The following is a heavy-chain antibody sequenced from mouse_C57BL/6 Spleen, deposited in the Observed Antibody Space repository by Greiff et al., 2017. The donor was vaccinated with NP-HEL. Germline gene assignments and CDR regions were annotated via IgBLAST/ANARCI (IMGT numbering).Heavy chain of an antibody. CDR3: AREWARSYFDY. CDR1: GYSITSGYY. V-gene: IGHV3-6*01. CDR2: ISYDGSN. Sequence: EVHLVESGPGLVKPSQSLSLTCSVTGYSITSGYYWNWIRQFPGNKLEWMGYISYDGSNNYNPSLKNRISITRDTSKNQFFLKLNSVTTEDTATYYCAREWARSYFDYWGQGTTLTVSS. J-gene: IGHJ2*01.